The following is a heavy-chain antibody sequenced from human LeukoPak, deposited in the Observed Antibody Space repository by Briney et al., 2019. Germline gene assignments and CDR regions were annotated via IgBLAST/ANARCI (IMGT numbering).Heavy chain of an antibody. J-gene: IGHJ3*02. CDR1: GYTFTCYY. Sequence: ASVKVSCKASGYTFTCYYMHWVRQAPGQGLEWMGWINPNSGGTNYAQKFQGWVTMTRDTSISTAYMELSRLRSDDTAVYYCAREREMATFDAFDIWGQGTMVTVSS. CDR3: AREREMATFDAFDI. D-gene: IGHD5-24*01. CDR2: INPNSGGT. V-gene: IGHV1-2*04.